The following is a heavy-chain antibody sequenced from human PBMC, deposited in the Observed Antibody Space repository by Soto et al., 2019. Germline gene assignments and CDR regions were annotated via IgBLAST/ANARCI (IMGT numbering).Heavy chain of an antibody. J-gene: IGHJ6*02. CDR1: GFTFSSYA. V-gene: IGHV3-30-3*01. CDR2: ISYDGSNK. CDR3: ARMGSGMDV. Sequence: PWGSLRLSCAASGFTFSSYAMHWVRQAPGKGLEWVAVISYDGSNKYYADSVKGRFTISRDNSKNTLYLQMNSLRAEDTAVYYCARMGSGMDVWGQGTTVTVSS. D-gene: IGHD2-15*01.